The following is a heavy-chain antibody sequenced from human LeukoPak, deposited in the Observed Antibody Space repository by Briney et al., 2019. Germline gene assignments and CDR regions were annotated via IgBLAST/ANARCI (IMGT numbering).Heavy chain of an antibody. D-gene: IGHD2-15*01. CDR1: GYTFTGYY. Sequence: ASVKVSCKASGYTFTGYYMHWVRQAPGQGLEWMGWINPNSGGTNYAQKFQGRVTMTRDTSISTAYMELSSLRSDDTAVYYCARDRPLYCSGGSCYSIYYYYYYGMDVWGQGTTVTVSS. CDR3: ARDRPLYCSGGSCYSIYYYYYYGMDV. J-gene: IGHJ6*02. V-gene: IGHV1-2*02. CDR2: INPNSGGT.